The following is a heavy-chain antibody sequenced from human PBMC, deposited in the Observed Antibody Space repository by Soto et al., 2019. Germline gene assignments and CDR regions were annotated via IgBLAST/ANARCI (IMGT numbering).Heavy chain of an antibody. J-gene: IGHJ6*02. CDR1: GFSFSNFD. D-gene: IGHD2-21*01. Sequence: VQLLESGGGLVQPGGSLRLSCAASGFSFSNFDMTWVRQAPGKGLEWVSAIGAGGGNAYHADSVKGRFTISRDNSKNTLFLQMNSLRAEDTAVYYCAKRNPLFGYGMDVWGQGTTVTVSS. CDR3: AKRNPLFGYGMDV. CDR2: IGAGGGNA. V-gene: IGHV3-23*01.